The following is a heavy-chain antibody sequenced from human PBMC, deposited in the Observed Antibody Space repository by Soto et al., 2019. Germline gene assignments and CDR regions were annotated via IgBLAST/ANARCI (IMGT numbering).Heavy chain of an antibody. CDR1: GYTFTSYA. CDR2: INTNTGNP. CDR3: ERGLDTPDYYYGSGSYYPDYYYYGMDV. D-gene: IGHD3-10*01. V-gene: IGHV7-4-1*01. Sequence: QVQLVQSGSELKKPGASVKVSCKASGYTFTSYAMNWVRQAPGQGLEWMGWINTNTGNPTYAQGFTGRFVFSLDTSVSTAYLQICSLKAEDTAVYYCERGLDTPDYYYGSGSYYPDYYYYGMDVWGQGTTVTVSS. J-gene: IGHJ6*02.